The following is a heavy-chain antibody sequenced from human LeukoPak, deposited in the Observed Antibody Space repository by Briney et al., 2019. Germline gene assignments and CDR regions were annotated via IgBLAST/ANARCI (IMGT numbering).Heavy chain of an antibody. CDR2: ISSSGSTI. J-gene: IGHJ4*02. V-gene: IGHV3-48*03. CDR3: ATSREWQPDY. D-gene: IGHD3-3*01. CDR1: GXTFSSYE. Sequence: GGSLRLSCAASGXTFSSYEMNWVRQAPGKGLEWVSYISSSGSTIYYADSVKGRFTISRDSAKKSLYLQMNSLRAEDTAVYYCATSREWQPDYWGQGTLVTVSS.